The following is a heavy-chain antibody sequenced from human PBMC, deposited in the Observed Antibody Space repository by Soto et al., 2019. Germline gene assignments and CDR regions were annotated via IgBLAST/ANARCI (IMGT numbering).Heavy chain of an antibody. V-gene: IGHV5-10-1*01. D-gene: IGHD3-22*01. J-gene: IGHJ4*02. Sequence: PGESLKISCRGSTYNFTNYWISWMRQVPGRGLEWMGRIDPSDSQTYYSPSFRGHATISATKSITTVFLQWSSLRASDTAMYYCARQIYDSDTGPNFQYYFDSWGQGTPVTVSS. CDR1: TYNFTNYW. CDR2: IDPSDSQT. CDR3: ARQIYDSDTGPNFQYYFDS.